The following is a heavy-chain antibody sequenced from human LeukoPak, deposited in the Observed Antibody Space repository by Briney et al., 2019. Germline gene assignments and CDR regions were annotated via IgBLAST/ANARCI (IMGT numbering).Heavy chain of an antibody. V-gene: IGHV3-30*04. CDR1: GFTFSSYT. J-gene: IGHJ4*02. D-gene: IGHD3-10*01. Sequence: GGSLRLSCAASGFTFSSYTMHWVRQAPGKGLEWVAVISCDGSNKYYVDSVKGRFTISRDNSKNTLYPQMNSLGAEDTAVYYCAKDNLWFGEITFDYWGQGTLVTVSS. CDR3: AKDNLWFGEITFDY. CDR2: ISCDGSNK.